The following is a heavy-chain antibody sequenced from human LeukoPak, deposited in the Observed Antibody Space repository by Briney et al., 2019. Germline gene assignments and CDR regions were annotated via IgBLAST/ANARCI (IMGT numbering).Heavy chain of an antibody. Sequence: SETLSLTCTVSGGSISSGGYYWSWIRQHPGKGLEWIGYIYYSGSTYYNLSLKSRVTISVDTSKNQFSLKLSSVTAADTAVYYCARDSPDLYGDASYFDYWGQGTLVTVSS. CDR3: ARDSPDLYGDASYFDY. V-gene: IGHV4-31*03. J-gene: IGHJ4*02. D-gene: IGHD2-2*02. CDR1: GGSISSGGYY. CDR2: IYYSGST.